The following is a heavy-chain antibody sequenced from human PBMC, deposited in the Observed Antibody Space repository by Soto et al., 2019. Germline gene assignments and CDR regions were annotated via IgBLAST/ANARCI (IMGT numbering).Heavy chain of an antibody. CDR2: INSDGSST. CDR3: AMVTTVTSSYYHYGMDV. J-gene: IGHJ6*02. D-gene: IGHD4-17*01. V-gene: IGHV3-74*01. CDR1: GFTFSSYW. Sequence: GSLRLSCAASGFTFSSYWMHWVRQAPGKGLVWVSLINSDGSSTTYADSVKGRFTISRDNAKNTLYLQMNSLRAEDTAVYYCAMVTTVTSSYYHYGMDVWGQGTTVTVSS.